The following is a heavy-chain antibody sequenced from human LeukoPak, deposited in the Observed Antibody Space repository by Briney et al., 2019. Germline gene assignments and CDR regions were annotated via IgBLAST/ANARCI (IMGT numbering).Heavy chain of an antibody. CDR2: ISAYNGNT. CDR3: ARDPINSSEGFDP. CDR1: GYTFTSYG. D-gene: IGHD6-19*01. V-gene: IGHV1-18*01. Sequence: AASVKVSCKASGYTFTSYGISWVRQAPGQGLEWMGWISAYNGNTNYAQKFQGRVTMTRDTSISTAYMELSRLRSDDTAVYYCARDPINSSEGFDPWGQGTLVTVSS. J-gene: IGHJ5*02.